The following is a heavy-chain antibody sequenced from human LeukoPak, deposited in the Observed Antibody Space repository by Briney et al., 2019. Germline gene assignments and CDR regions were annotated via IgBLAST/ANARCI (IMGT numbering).Heavy chain of an antibody. CDR1: GGSISSGGYS. Sequence: SETLSLTCAVSGGSISSGGYSWSWIRQPPGKGLEWIGYIYHSGSTYYNPSLKSRVTISVDRSKNQFSLKLSSVTAADTAVYYCARLLIVGATKGGNWFDPWGQGTLVTVSS. J-gene: IGHJ5*02. V-gene: IGHV4-30-2*01. D-gene: IGHD1-26*01. CDR3: ARLLIVGATKGGNWFDP. CDR2: IYHSGST.